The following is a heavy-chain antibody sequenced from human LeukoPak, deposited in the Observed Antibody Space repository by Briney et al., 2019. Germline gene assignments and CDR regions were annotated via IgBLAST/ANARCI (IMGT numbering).Heavy chain of an antibody. CDR2: ISGSGGST. J-gene: IGHJ4*02. D-gene: IGHD1-26*01. CDR3: ARAGATFDY. Sequence: GGSLRLSCAASGFTFSNYAMSWVRQAPGKGLEWVSAISGSGGSTDYADSVKGRFTISRENSKNTLYLQMNSLRAEDTAVYYCARAGATFDYWGQGTLVTVSS. V-gene: IGHV3-23*01. CDR1: GFTFSNYA.